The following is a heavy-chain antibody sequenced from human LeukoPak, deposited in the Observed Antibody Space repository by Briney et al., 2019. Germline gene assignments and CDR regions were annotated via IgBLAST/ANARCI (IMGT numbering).Heavy chain of an antibody. D-gene: IGHD6-19*01. V-gene: IGHV3-30*18. CDR1: GFTLRNYA. CDR3: AKVESSGWYSIDY. Sequence: PGGSLRLSCAGSGFTLRNYAMSWVRQAPGKGLEWVAVISYAGNNEYYADAVKGRFTISRDNSKNTLYLQMNSLRAEDTAVYYSAKVESSGWYSIDYWGQGTLVTVSS. J-gene: IGHJ4*02. CDR2: ISYAGNNE.